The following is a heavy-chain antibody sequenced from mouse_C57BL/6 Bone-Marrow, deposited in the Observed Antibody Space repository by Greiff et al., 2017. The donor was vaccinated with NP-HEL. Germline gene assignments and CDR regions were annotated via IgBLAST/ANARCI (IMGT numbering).Heavy chain of an antibody. CDR2: IDPSDSYT. J-gene: IGHJ1*03. D-gene: IGHD4-1*01. V-gene: IGHV1-59*01. Sequence: QVQLQQPGAELVRPGTSVKLSCKASGYTFTSYWMHWVKQRPGQGLEWIGVIDPSDSYTNYNQKLKGKATLTVDTSSSTAYMQLSSLTSEDSAVYYCARDWDWYFDVWGTGPTVTVSS. CDR3: ARDWDWYFDV. CDR1: GYTFTSYW.